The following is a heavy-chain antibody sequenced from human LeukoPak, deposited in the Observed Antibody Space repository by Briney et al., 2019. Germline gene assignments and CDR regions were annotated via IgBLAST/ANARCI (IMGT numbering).Heavy chain of an antibody. CDR1: GGSISSGGYY. J-gene: IGHJ5*02. CDR3: ARDLTGHYYGSGGFDP. CDR2: IYYSGST. D-gene: IGHD3-10*01. Sequence: SETLSLTCTVSGGSISSGGYYWGWIRQPPGKGLEWIGSIYYSGSTYYNPSLKSRVTISVDTSKNQFSLKLSSVTAADTAVYYCARDLTGHYYGSGGFDPWGQGTLVTVSS. V-gene: IGHV4-39*07.